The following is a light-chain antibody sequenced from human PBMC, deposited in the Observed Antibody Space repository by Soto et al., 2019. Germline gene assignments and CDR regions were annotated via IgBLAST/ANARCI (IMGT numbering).Light chain of an antibody. CDR2: SNG. CDR1: DSNIGRNT. V-gene: IGLV1-44*01. Sequence: QSVVTQPPSASGTPGHTVTVSCSGSDSNIGRNTVNWYQQLPGTAPKLLIYSNGQRPSGVPDRFSGSKSGTSASLAISGLHFEEEGDYFCAAWDDSLKGPVFGGGTKLTVL. CDR3: AAWDDSLKGPV. J-gene: IGLJ3*02.